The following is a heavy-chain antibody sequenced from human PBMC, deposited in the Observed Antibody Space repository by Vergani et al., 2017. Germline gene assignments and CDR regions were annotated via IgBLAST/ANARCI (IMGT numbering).Heavy chain of an antibody. CDR2: INQSGST. V-gene: IGHV4-34*01. CDR3: ARGLKISRWAGACYFNS. Sequence: QVQLQQWGAGLLKPSETLSLTCAVYGGSFSGYYRSWIRQPPGKGLEWIGEINQSGSTNYNPSLKSRVTISVDTSKNQFSLKLSSVTAADTAVYYGARGLKISRWAGACYFNSWGEGTLVTVSS. D-gene: IGHD4-23*01. CDR1: GGSFSGYY. J-gene: IGHJ4*02.